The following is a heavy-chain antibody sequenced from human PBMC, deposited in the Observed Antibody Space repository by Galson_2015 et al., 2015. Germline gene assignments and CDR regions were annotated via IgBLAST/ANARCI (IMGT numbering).Heavy chain of an antibody. D-gene: IGHD6-19*01. Sequence: SLRLSCAASRFTFSNYDMNWVRQAPGKGLEWVSYISGSGDTNYYADSVKGRFTISRDNAKNSLYLQMNSLRVEDTALYYCAREVAGSGDAFDIWGQGTMVTVSS. J-gene: IGHJ3*02. CDR1: RFTFSNYD. V-gene: IGHV3-48*03. CDR2: ISGSGDTN. CDR3: AREVAGSGDAFDI.